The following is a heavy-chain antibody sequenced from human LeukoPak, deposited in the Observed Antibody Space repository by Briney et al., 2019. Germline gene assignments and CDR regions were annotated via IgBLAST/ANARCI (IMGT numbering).Heavy chain of an antibody. CDR1: GFTFSSYA. V-gene: IGHV3-30-3*01. CDR3: ARLMTTVTSFDY. J-gene: IGHJ4*02. D-gene: IGHD4-11*01. CDR2: ISYDGSNK. Sequence: GGSLRLSCAASGFTFSSYAMQWVRQAPGKGLEWVAVISYDGSNKYYADSVKGRFTISRDNSKNTLYLQMNSLRAEDTAVYYCARLMTTVTSFDYWGQGTLVTVSS.